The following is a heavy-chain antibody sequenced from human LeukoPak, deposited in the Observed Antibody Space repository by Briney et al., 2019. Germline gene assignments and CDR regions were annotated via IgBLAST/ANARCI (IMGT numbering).Heavy chain of an antibody. CDR1: GGTFSSYA. CDR3: AVHSSSWYAD. CDR2: IIPIFGTA. V-gene: IGHV1-69*05. D-gene: IGHD6-13*01. Sequence: ASVKVSCKASGGTFSSYAISWVRQAPGQGLEWMGGIIPIFGTANYAQKLQGRVTMTTDTSPSTAYMELRSLRSDDTAVYYCAVHSSSWYADWGQGTLVTVSS. J-gene: IGHJ4*02.